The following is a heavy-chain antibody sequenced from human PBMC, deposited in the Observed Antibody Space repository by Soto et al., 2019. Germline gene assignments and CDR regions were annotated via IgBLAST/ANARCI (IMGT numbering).Heavy chain of an antibody. CDR3: SKGGHYYGSGSYFGKTGDY. J-gene: IGHJ4*02. Sequence: EVQLLESGGGLVQPGGSLRLSCAASGFTFSSYAMSWVRQAPGKGLEWVSAISGSGGSTYYADSVKGRFTISRDNSKNTLYLQMNRLRAEDTAVYYYSKGGHYYGSGSYFGKTGDYRGQGTLVNVSS. CDR1: GFTFSSYA. V-gene: IGHV3-23*01. CDR2: ISGSGGST. D-gene: IGHD3-10*01.